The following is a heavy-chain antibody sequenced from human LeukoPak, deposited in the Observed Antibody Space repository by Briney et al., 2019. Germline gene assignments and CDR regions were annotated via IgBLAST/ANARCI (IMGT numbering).Heavy chain of an antibody. CDR2: ISGSGGST. CDR1: GFTFSSYA. CDR3: AKRPGYYYDSSGYYQPTDY. D-gene: IGHD3-22*01. J-gene: IGHJ4*02. V-gene: IGHV3-23*01. Sequence: GGSLRLSCAASGFTFSSYAMSWVRQAPGKGLEWASAISGSGGSTYYADSVKGRFTISRDNSKNTLYLQMNSLRAEDTAVYYCAKRPGYYYDSSGYYQPTDYWGQGTLVTVSS.